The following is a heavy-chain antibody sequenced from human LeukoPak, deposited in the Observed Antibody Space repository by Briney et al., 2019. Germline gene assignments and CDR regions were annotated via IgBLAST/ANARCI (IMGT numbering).Heavy chain of an antibody. CDR3: ARDGRRYYGSGSYFLDWIDP. D-gene: IGHD3-10*01. V-gene: IGHV3-20*04. CDR2: INWNGRAI. CDR1: GFNFDDYG. Sequence: SGGSLRLSCAVSGFNFDDYGMSWVRQAPGKGLEWVSGINWNGRAIVYADSVKGRFTISRDNAKSSLYLEMSTLRAEDTALYYCARDGRRYYGSGSYFLDWIDPWGQGTLVIVSS. J-gene: IGHJ5*02.